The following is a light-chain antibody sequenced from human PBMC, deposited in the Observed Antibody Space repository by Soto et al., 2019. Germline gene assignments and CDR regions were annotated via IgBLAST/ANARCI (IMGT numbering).Light chain of an antibody. J-gene: IGKJ2*01. CDR3: QQRSNWPPPMYT. Sequence: EIVLTQSPATPSLSPGERATLSCRASQSVSSYLAWYQQKPGQAPRLLIYDASNRATGIPARFSGSGSGTDFTLTISSLEPEDFAVYYCQQRSNWPPPMYTFGQGTKLEIK. CDR2: DAS. V-gene: IGKV3-11*01. CDR1: QSVSSY.